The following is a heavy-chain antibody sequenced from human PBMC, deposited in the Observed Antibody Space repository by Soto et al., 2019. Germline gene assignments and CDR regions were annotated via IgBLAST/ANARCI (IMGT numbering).Heavy chain of an antibody. J-gene: IGHJ5*02. CDR3: ARLIEGYPPHNYFDP. CDR1: GDSVKSSY. CDR2: VFDFGRT. V-gene: IGHV4-59*02. D-gene: IGHD2-15*01. Sequence: QVQLQQSVALLVKPSETLSLTCSVSGDSVKSSYWAWIRQSPGRAPEWVGYVFDFGRTGYHPSLKGRLTISMDTSKNQVSLSLRSVTVADTGIYYCARLIEGYPPHNYFDPWGQGTLVTVSS.